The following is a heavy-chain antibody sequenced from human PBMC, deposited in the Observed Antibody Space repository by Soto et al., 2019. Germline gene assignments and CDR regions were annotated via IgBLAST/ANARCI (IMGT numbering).Heavy chain of an antibody. CDR2: ISTSGSTI. J-gene: IGHJ5*02. V-gene: IGHV3-11*01. D-gene: IGHD1-26*01. CDR1: GFTFSDYY. Sequence: QVQLMESGGGLVKPGGSLRLSCAGSGFTFSDYYMSWLRQAPGKGLEWVSYISTSGSTIYYADSVKGRFTISRDNAKNSLYLQMNSLRAEDTAVYYCARAVGATFAWFDPWGQGTLVTVSS. CDR3: ARAVGATFAWFDP.